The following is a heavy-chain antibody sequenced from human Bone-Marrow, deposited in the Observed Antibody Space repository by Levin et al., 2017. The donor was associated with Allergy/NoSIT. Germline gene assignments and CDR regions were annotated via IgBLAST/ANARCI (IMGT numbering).Heavy chain of an antibody. CDR3: ARSRTSQQLGEYFQH. Sequence: HGESLKISCKGSGYTFATYWIGWVRQMPGKGLEWMGIIYPGDSESRYSPSFQGQVTISADKSISTAYLQWSSLKASDTAIYFCARSRTSQQLGEYFQHWGPSTRVTVSS. V-gene: IGHV5-51*01. D-gene: IGHD6-13*01. J-gene: IGHJ1*01. CDR1: GYTFATYW. CDR2: IYPGDSES.